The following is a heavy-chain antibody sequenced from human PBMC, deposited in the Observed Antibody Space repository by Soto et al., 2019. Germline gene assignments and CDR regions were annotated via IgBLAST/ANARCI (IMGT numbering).Heavy chain of an antibody. J-gene: IGHJ6*02. CDR2: IYYSGST. Sequence: SETLSLTCTVSGGSISSSSYYWGWIRQPPGKGLEWIGSIYYSGSTYYNPSLKSRVTISVDTSKNQFSLKLSSVTAADTAVYYCPRLRMLRAAEGKGPDYYYYYGMDVWGQGTTVTVSS. CDR3: PRLRMLRAAEGKGPDYYYYYGMDV. CDR1: GGSISSSSYY. V-gene: IGHV4-39*01. D-gene: IGHD3-10*01.